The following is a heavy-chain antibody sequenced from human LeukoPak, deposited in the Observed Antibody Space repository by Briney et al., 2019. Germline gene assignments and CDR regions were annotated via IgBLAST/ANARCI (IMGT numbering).Heavy chain of an antibody. J-gene: IGHJ4*02. D-gene: IGHD5-24*01. CDR3: ARGGPRRDGYTFDY. CDR1: GGSISSSSYY. Sequence: SETLSLTCTVSGGSISSSSYYWGWIRQPPGKGLEWIGSIYYSGSTYYNPSLKSRVTISVDTSKNQFSLKLSSVTAADTAVYYCARGGPRRDGYTFDYWGLGTLVTVSS. V-gene: IGHV4-39*01. CDR2: IYYSGST.